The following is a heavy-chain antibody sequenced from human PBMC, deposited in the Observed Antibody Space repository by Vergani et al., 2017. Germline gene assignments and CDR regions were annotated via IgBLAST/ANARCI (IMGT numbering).Heavy chain of an antibody. D-gene: IGHD3-22*01. V-gene: IGHV3-23*04. CDR2: ISGSGGFT. Sequence: EVQLVESGGGLVQPGRSLRLSCVASGFRFREHGMNWVRQAPGKGLEWVSGISGSGGFTYYADSVKGRFTISRDNSKNTMFLQMNNLRAEDTAVYYCAKDNVPGYYDSSGYCDYWGQGTLVTVSS. CDR1: GFRFREHG. CDR3: AKDNVPGYYDSSGYCDY. J-gene: IGHJ4*02.